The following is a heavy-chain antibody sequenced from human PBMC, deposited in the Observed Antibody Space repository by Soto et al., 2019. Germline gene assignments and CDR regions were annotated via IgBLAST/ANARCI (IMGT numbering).Heavy chain of an antibody. CDR2: IIPIFGTA. J-gene: IGHJ5*02. CDR3: ARVTHQNIVVVVAATQKVWSDP. V-gene: IGHV1-69*01. D-gene: IGHD2-15*01. CDR1: GGTFSSYA. Sequence: QVQLVQSGAEVKKPGSSVKVSCKASGGTFSSYAISWVRQAPGQGLEWMGGIIPIFGTANYAQKFQGRVPITADESTSTAYMELSTLRAEDTAVYYCARVTHQNIVVVVAATQKVWSDPWGQGTLVTVSS.